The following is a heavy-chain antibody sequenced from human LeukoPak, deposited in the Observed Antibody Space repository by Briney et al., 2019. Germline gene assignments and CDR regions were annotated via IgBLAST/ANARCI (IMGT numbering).Heavy chain of an antibody. CDR3: ARAREGSGTPFFAPRFPKQPFDP. V-gene: IGHV3-23*01. Sequence: GGSLRLSCAASGFTFSSYAMSWVRQAPGKGLEWVSAISGSGGSTYYADSVKGRFTVSRDNSKNTLYLQMNSLRAEDTAVYYCARAREGSGTPFFAPRFPKQPFDPWGQGTLVTVSS. CDR1: GFTFSSYA. J-gene: IGHJ5*02. CDR2: ISGSGGST. D-gene: IGHD3-3*02.